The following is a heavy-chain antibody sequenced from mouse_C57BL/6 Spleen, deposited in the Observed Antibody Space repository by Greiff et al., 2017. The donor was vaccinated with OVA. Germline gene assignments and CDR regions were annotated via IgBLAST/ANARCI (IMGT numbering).Heavy chain of an antibody. CDR1: GYTFTDYE. CDR2: IDPETGGT. CDR3: TRPGYSNYKAMDY. Sequence: LVEPGAELVRPGASVTLSCKASGYTFTDYEMHWVKQTPVHGLEWIGAIDPETGGTAYNQKFKGKATLTVDKSSSTAYMELRSLTSEDTAVYYYTRPGYSNYKAMDYWGQGTSVTVSS. D-gene: IGHD2-5*01. J-gene: IGHJ4*01. V-gene: IGHV1-15*01.